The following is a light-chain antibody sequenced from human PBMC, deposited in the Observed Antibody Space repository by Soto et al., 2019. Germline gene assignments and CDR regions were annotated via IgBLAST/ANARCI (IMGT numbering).Light chain of an antibody. CDR1: QSLVYSDGNTY. CDR3: MQGRHWAT. J-gene: IGKJ2*01. V-gene: IGKV2-30*01. Sequence: VVMTQSPLSLAVTLGQPASISCRSSQSLVYSDGNTYLNWLQQRPGQSPRRLVYKVSNRDSGVPDRFSGSGSATDFTLNISRVEAEDVAVYYCMQGRHWATFGQGTKLEIK. CDR2: KVS.